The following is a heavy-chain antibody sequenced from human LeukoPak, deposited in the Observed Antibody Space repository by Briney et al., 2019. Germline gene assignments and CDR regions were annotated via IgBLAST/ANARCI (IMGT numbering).Heavy chain of an antibody. V-gene: IGHV3-23*01. CDR2: ISGSGDKI. Sequence: PGGSLRLSCAASGFTFSNSAMTWVRQAPGKGLEWVSAISGSGDKIHYADSVKGRFTVSRDNSKNTLYLRMNSLRVEDTAIYYCAKDWSCDYWGQGTLITVSS. D-gene: IGHD1-26*01. CDR3: AKDWSCDY. CDR1: GFTFSNSA. J-gene: IGHJ4*02.